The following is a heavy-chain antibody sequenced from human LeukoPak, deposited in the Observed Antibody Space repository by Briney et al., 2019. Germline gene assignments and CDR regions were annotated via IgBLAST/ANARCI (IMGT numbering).Heavy chain of an antibody. CDR3: ARGGTMYYGSGNFDY. CDR2: ISASGSST. CDR1: GFTFSTYE. J-gene: IGHJ4*02. V-gene: IGHV3-23*01. Sequence: GGSLRLSCAASGFTFSTYEMNWVRQAPGKGLEWVSAISASGSSTYYADSVKGRFTISRDNSKNTLYLQMNSLRAEDTAVYSCARGGTMYYGSGNFDYWGQGTLVTVSS. D-gene: IGHD3-10*01.